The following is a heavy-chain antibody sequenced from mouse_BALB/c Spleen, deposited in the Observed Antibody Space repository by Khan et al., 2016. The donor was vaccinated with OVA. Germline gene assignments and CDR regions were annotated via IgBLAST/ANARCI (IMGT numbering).Heavy chain of an antibody. CDR1: GYTFTSNT. V-gene: IGHV1-4*01. Sequence: QVQLQQSGADLARPGASVRMSCKASGYTFTSNTMHWVKQRPGQGLEWIGYINPRSGYTNYNQNFKDKATLTADKSSSTAYMQLSSLTSEDSAVYYCARRTTGYPMDYWGQGTSVTVSS. D-gene: IGHD2-14*01. CDR2: INPRSGYT. CDR3: ARRTTGYPMDY. J-gene: IGHJ4*01.